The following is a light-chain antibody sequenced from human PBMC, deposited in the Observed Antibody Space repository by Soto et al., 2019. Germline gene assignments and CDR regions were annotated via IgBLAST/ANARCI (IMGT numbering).Light chain of an antibody. CDR1: QSVSSSY. CDR2: GSS. V-gene: IGKV3-20*01. Sequence: EIVLTQSPGTLSLSPGERATLSCRASQSVSSSYLAWYQQKPGQAPRLLTYGSSRRATGIPDRFSGSGSGTDFTLTKSRAEPEEFAVYYCQQDGSSPTFGPGTKVEL. CDR3: QQDGSSPT. J-gene: IGKJ1*01.